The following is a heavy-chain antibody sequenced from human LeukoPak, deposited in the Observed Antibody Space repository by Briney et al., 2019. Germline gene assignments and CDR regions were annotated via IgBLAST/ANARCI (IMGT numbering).Heavy chain of an antibody. V-gene: IGHV3-74*01. J-gene: IGHJ3*02. Sequence: GGSLRLSCAASGFTFSSYGMHWVRQAPGKGLVWVSRIDTDGSSTAYADSVKGRFTISRDNAKNTLYLQMNSLRAEDTAVYFCARGLTIFGVVNDGFDIWGQGTKVTVSS. CDR3: ARGLTIFGVVNDGFDI. CDR1: GFTFSSYG. D-gene: IGHD3-3*01. CDR2: IDTDGSST.